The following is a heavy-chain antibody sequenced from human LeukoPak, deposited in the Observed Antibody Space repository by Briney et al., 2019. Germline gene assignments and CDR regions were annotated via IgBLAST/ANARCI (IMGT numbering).Heavy chain of an antibody. CDR3: ARDRELHY. J-gene: IGHJ4*02. D-gene: IGHD1-26*01. CDR1: GFTFSNYA. CDR2: IRIDGSSK. Sequence: GGSLRLSCAASGFTFSNYAIHWVRQAPGTGLEWLAFIRIDGSSKYYADLVKGRFTISRDNSKNTVYLQMNSLRAEDTAVYYCARDRELHYWGQGTLVTVSS. V-gene: IGHV3-30*02.